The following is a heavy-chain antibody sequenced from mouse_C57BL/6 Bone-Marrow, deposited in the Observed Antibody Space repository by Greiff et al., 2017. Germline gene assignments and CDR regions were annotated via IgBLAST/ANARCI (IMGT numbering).Heavy chain of an antibody. CDR3: TTEGAQATPYAMDY. Sequence: VQLQQSGAELVRPGASVKLSCTASGFNIKDDYMHWVKQRPEQGLEWIGWIDPENGDTEYASKFQGKATITADTSSNTAYLQLSSLTSEDTAVYYCTTEGAQATPYAMDYWGQGTSVTVSS. V-gene: IGHV14-4*01. J-gene: IGHJ4*01. CDR2: IDPENGDT. D-gene: IGHD3-2*02. CDR1: GFNIKDDY.